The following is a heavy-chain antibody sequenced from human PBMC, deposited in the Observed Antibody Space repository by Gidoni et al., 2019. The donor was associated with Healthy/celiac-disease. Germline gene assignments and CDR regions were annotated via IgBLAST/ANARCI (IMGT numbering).Heavy chain of an antibody. V-gene: IGHV4-59*01. CDR1: GGSISSYY. CDR3: AREAAGTCYFDH. J-gene: IGHJ4*02. Sequence: QVQLQESGPGLVKPSETLSLTCTVSGGSISSYYWSWIRQPPGKGLEWIGYIYYSGSTNYNPSLKSRVTISVDTSKNQFSLKLSSVTAADTAVYYCAREAAGTCYFDHWGQGTLVTVSS. CDR2: IYYSGST. D-gene: IGHD6-13*01.